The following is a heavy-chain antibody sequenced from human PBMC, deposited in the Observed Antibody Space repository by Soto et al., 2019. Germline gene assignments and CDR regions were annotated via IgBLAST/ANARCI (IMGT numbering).Heavy chain of an antibody. J-gene: IGHJ3*02. CDR2: ISGSGGST. V-gene: IGHV3-23*01. Sequence: GGSLRLSCASSGVTLSSYAMSGVRQATGKGLEGVSAISGSGGSTYYADSVKGRFTISRDNSKNTLYLQMNSLRAEDTAVYYCAKDLYDRLGMAFDILGQGTMVTVSS. CDR1: GVTLSSYA. D-gene: IGHD3-22*01. CDR3: AKDLYDRLGMAFDI.